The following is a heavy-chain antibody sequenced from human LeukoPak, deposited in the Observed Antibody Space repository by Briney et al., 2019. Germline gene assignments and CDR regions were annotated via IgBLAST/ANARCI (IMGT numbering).Heavy chain of an antibody. D-gene: IGHD6-13*01. CDR3: AKDYSSSFDY. Sequence: PGGSLRLSCAVSGFIFSSYGMNWVRQAPGKGLEWVAFIRYDGSHKNYADSVKGRFTISRDNSQNTLYLQMNNLRAEDTAVYYCAKDYSSSFDYWGQGTLVTVSS. V-gene: IGHV3-30*02. CDR1: GFIFSSYG. CDR2: IRYDGSHK. J-gene: IGHJ4*02.